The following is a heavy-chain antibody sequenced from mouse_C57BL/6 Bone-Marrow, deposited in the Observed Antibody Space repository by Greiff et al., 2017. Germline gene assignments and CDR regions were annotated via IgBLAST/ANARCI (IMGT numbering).Heavy chain of an antibody. V-gene: IGHV14-4*01. D-gene: IGHD1-1*01. CDR2: IDPENGDT. CDR1: GFNIKDDY. J-gene: IGHJ2*01. CDR3: TSITTVPFDY. Sequence: VTLKESGAELVRPGASVKLSCTASGFNIKDDYMHWVKQRPEQGLEWIGWIDPENGDTEYASKFQGKATITADTSSNTAYLQLSSLTSEDTAVYYCTSITTVPFDYWGQGTTLTVSS.